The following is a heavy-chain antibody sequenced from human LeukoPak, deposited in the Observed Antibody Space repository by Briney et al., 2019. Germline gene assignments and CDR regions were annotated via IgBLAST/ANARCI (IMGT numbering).Heavy chain of an antibody. D-gene: IGHD3-3*01. CDR2: IYTSGST. J-gene: IGHJ4*02. CDR1: GASISSYY. Sequence: SETLSLTCTVSGASISSYYWSWIRQPAGKGLEWIGRIYTSGSTNYNPSLKSRVTMSVDTSKNQFSLKLSSVTAADTAVYYCARTPDLEWLFYFDYWGQGTLVTVSS. CDR3: ARTPDLEWLFYFDY. V-gene: IGHV4-4*07.